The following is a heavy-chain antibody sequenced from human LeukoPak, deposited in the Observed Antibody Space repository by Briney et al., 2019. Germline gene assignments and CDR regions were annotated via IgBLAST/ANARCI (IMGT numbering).Heavy chain of an antibody. Sequence: SVKVSCKASGGTFSSYAISWVRQAPGQGLEWMGEIIPIFGTANYAQKFQGRVTITADESTSTAYMEPSSLRSEDTAVYYCARGGGRPATARAPVLYYFDYWGQGTLVTVSS. J-gene: IGHJ4*02. V-gene: IGHV1-69*13. D-gene: IGHD2-21*02. CDR2: IIPIFGTA. CDR1: GGTFSSYA. CDR3: ARGGGRPATARAPVLYYFDY.